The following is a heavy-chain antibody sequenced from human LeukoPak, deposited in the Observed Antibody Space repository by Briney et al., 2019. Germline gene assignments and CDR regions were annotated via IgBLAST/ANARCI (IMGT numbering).Heavy chain of an antibody. Sequence: ASVKVSCKASGYTFGTYGFCWVRQAPGQGLEWMGWISAHNGQTKSAQKLQDRLSMTTDTSTTTAYMELRSLRSDDTAVYYCAKVVGDRMDYWGQGTLVTVSS. J-gene: IGHJ4*02. CDR3: AKVVGDRMDY. D-gene: IGHD3-16*02. CDR1: GYTFGTYG. CDR2: ISAHNGQT. V-gene: IGHV1-18*01.